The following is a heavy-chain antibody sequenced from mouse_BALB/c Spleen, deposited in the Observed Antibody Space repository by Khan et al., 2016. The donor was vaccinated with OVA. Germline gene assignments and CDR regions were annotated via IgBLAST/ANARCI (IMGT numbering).Heavy chain of an antibody. D-gene: IGHD2-1*01. CDR3: ATLYGNPLAY. J-gene: IGHJ3*01. V-gene: IGHV14-3*02. CDR2: IDPPNDDS. Sequence: IQLVQSGAELVKPGASVKLSCSASGFNIKDTYIHWVKQRPEQGLEWIGRIDPPNDDSKYGPKFQDKATLTADTSSNTVYLQLSSLNSEDTAVYYCATLYGNPLAYWGQGTLVSVSA. CDR1: GFNIKDTY.